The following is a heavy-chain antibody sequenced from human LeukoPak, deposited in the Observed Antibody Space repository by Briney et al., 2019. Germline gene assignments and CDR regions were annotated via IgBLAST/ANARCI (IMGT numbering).Heavy chain of an antibody. CDR1: GFTFSSYA. V-gene: IGHV3-30*04. CDR2: ISYDGSNK. D-gene: IGHD2-21*02. CDR3: GGDCYPDY. J-gene: IGHJ4*02. Sequence: GGSLRLSCAASGFTFSSYAMHWVRQAPGKGLEWVAVISYDGSNKYYADSVKGRFTISRDNSKNTLYLQMNSLRAEDTAVYFCGGDCYPDYWGQGTLVTVSS.